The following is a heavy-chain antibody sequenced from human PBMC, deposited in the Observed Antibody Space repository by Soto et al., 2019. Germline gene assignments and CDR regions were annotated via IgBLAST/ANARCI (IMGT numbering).Heavy chain of an antibody. V-gene: IGHV3-48*01. Sequence: HPGGSLRLSCAASGFTFSSYSMNWVRQAPGKGLEWVSYISSSSSTIYYADSVKGRFTISRDNAKNSLYLQMNSLRAEDTAVYYCATRVHGYDPGKYYDGMDVWGQGTTVTVSS. CDR1: GFTFSSYS. CDR3: ATRVHGYDPGKYYDGMDV. J-gene: IGHJ6*02. D-gene: IGHD3-22*01. CDR2: ISSSSSTI.